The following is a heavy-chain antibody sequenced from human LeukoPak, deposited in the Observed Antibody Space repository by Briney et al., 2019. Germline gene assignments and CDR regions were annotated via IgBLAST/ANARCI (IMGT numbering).Heavy chain of an antibody. CDR2: IYNSGST. V-gene: IGHV4-61*01. Sequence: SETLSLTCTVSGGSISSSTYYWSWIRQPPGKGLEWIGHIYNSGSTNYNPSLKSRVTISVDTSKNQFSLKLNSVTAADTAVYYCARDYDDSSGYYHFDYWGQGTLVTVSS. J-gene: IGHJ4*02. D-gene: IGHD3-22*01. CDR3: ARDYDDSSGYYHFDY. CDR1: GGSISSSTYY.